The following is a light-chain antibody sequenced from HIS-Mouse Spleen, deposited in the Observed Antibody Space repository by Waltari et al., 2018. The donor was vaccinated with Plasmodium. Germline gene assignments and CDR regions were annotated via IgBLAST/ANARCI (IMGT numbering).Light chain of an antibody. V-gene: IGLV3-27*01. J-gene: IGLJ3*02. CDR3: YSAADNNLV. CDR2: KDS. Sequence: SYELTQPSSVSVSPGQTARITCSGDVLKKKYARWFQQKPGQAPVLGIYKDSERPSGIPGRISGSSAGTTVTLTISGAQVEDEADYYCYSAADNNLVFGGGTKLTVL. CDR1: VLKKKY.